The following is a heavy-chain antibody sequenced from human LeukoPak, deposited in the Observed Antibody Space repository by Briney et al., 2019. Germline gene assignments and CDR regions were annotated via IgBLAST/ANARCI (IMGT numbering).Heavy chain of an antibody. Sequence: ASVKVSCKASGYTFTGYYMHCVRQAPGQGLEWMGWNNPNSGGTNYAQKFKGRVTMTRDTSISTAYMELSRLRSDDTAVYYCARDLRYCSGGSCYTPCQFDPWGQGTLVTVSS. CDR3: ARDLRYCSGGSCYTPCQFDP. D-gene: IGHD2-15*01. V-gene: IGHV1-2*02. CDR1: GYTFTGYY. CDR2: NNPNSGGT. J-gene: IGHJ5*02.